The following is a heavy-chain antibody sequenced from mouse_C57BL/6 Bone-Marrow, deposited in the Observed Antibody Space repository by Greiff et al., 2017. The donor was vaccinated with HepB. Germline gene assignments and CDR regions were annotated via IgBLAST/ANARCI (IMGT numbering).Heavy chain of an antibody. V-gene: IGHV5-16*01. D-gene: IGHD2-3*01. CDR3: AREGWLLRYFDV. J-gene: IGHJ1*03. Sequence: EVMLVESEGGLVQPGSSMKLSCTASGFTFSDYYMAWVRQVPEKGLEWVANINYDGSSTYYLDPLKSRFIISRDNAKNILYLQMSSLKSEDTATYYCAREGWLLRYFDVWGTGTTVTVSS. CDR1: GFTFSDYY. CDR2: INYDGSST.